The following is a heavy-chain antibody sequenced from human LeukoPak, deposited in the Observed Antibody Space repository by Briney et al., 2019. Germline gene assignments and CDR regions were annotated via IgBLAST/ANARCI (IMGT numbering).Heavy chain of an antibody. V-gene: IGHV3-7*04. CDR2: IKQDGSEK. CDR3: TRDYTPYSFDY. CDR1: GFTFSDSW. J-gene: IGHJ4*02. D-gene: IGHD2-15*01. Sequence: GGSLRLSCAASGFTFSDSWMTWVRQAPGKGLEWVANIKQDGSEKYYVDSVKGRFTISTDNAKNSLYLQMNSLRAEDTALYYCTRDYTPYSFDYWGQGTLVTVSS.